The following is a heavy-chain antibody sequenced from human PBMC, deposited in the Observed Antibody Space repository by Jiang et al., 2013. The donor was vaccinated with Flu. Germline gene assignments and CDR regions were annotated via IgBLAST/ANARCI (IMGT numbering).Heavy chain of an antibody. Sequence: NSAAWNWIRQSPSRGLEWLGRTYYRSQWKSDYAVSVKSRLTISPDTSKNQSSLHVNSVTPEDTAVYYCARVGTLAGSFDHWGQGILVTVSS. D-gene: IGHD6-19*01. V-gene: IGHV6-1*01. CDR3: ARVGTLAGSFDH. J-gene: IGHJ4*02. CDR2: TYYRSQWKS. CDR1: NSAA.